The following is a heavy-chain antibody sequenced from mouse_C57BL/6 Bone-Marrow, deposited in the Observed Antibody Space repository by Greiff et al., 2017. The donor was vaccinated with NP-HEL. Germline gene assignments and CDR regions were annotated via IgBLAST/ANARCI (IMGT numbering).Heavy chain of an antibody. CDR3: ARPGVTTVVAGDLYYFDY. J-gene: IGHJ2*01. Sequence: DVKLQESGGGLVKPGGSLKLSCAASGFTFSSYTMSWVRQTPEKRLEWVATISGGGGNTYYPDSVKGRFTISRDNAKNTLYLQMSSLRSEDTALYYCARPGVTTVVAGDLYYFDYWGQGTTLTVSS. CDR2: ISGGGGNT. D-gene: IGHD1-1*01. CDR1: GFTFSSYT. V-gene: IGHV5-9*01.